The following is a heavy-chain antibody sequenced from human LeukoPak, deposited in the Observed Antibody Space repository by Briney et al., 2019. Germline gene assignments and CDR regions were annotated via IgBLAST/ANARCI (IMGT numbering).Heavy chain of an antibody. V-gene: IGHV3-7*01. Sequence: GGSLRLSCAASGFTFSSYWMSWVRQAPGKGLEWVANIKQDGSEEYYVDSVKGRFTISRDNAKNSLYLQMNSLRAEDTAVYYCAREGGDCSSTSCYWVYYYYYDMDVWGQGTTVTVSS. CDR1: GFTFSSYW. J-gene: IGHJ6*02. CDR2: IKQDGSEE. CDR3: AREGGDCSSTSCYWVYYYYYDMDV. D-gene: IGHD2-2*01.